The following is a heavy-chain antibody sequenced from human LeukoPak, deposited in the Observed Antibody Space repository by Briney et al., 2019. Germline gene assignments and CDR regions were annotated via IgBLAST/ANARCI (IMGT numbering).Heavy chain of an antibody. J-gene: IGHJ4*02. V-gene: IGHV1-2*06. D-gene: IGHD6-6*01. Sequence: ASVTVSCKASGYTFTGYYMHWVRQAPAPGLEWKGRINPNSGGTNYAQKSQGRVTMTRDTSISTAYMELSRLRSDDAAAYYCARVEYSSSWDFDYWGQGTLVTVSS. CDR2: INPNSGGT. CDR1: GYTFTGYY. CDR3: ARVEYSSSWDFDY.